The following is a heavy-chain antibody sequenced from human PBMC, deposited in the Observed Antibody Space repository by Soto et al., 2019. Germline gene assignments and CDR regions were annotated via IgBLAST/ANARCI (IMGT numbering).Heavy chain of an antibody. J-gene: IGHJ4*02. CDR2: INPNSGGT. CDR1: GYTFTGYY. V-gene: IGHV1-2*02. CDR3: ARGGLYYYDSSGISYFDY. D-gene: IGHD3-22*01. Sequence: WASVKVSCKASGYTFTGYYMHWVRQAPGQGLEWMGWINPNSGGTNYAQKFQGRVTMTRDTSISTAYMELSRLRSDDTAVYYCARGGLYYYDSSGISYFDYWGQGTLVTVSS.